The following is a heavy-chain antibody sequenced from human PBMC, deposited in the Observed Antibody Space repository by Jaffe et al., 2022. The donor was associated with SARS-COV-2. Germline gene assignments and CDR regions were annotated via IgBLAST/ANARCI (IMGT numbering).Heavy chain of an antibody. CDR1: GGSFSGYY. J-gene: IGHJ5*02. D-gene: IGHD6-19*01. CDR2: INHSGST. V-gene: IGHV4-34*01. CDR3: ARSGYSSGRRGAWFDP. Sequence: QVQLQQWGAGLLKPSETLSLTCAVYGGSFSGYYWSWIRQPPGKGLEWIGEINHSGSTNYNPSLKSRVTISVDTSKNQFSLKLSSVTAADTAVYYCARSGYSSGRRGAWFDPWGQGTLVTVSS.